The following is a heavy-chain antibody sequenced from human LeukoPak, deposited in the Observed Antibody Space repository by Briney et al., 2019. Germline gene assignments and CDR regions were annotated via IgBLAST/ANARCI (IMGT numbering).Heavy chain of an antibody. CDR2: IYPVDSDT. CDR3: ARPGQLGEYTPYYFDY. CDR1: GYSFTSYW. Sequence: GESLKISCKGSGYSFTSYWIGWVRQMPGKGLEWMGIIYPVDSDTRYSPSFQGQVTISADKSISTAYLRWSSLKASDTAMYYCARPGQLGEYTPYYFDYWGQGTLVTVSS. D-gene: IGHD7-27*01. V-gene: IGHV5-51*01. J-gene: IGHJ4*02.